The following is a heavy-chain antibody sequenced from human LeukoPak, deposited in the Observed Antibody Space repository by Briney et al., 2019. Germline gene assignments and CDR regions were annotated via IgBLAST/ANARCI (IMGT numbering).Heavy chain of an antibody. CDR1: GYTFTNYG. CDR3: ARVWFGDLGYYYYMDV. J-gene: IGHJ6*03. Sequence: ASVKVSCKASGYTFTNYGISWVRQAPGQGLEWMGWISAYNGNTNYAQKLQGRVTMTPDTSTSTAYMELRSLRSDDTAVYYCARVWFGDLGYYYYMDVWGKGTTVTISS. D-gene: IGHD3-10*01. V-gene: IGHV1-18*01. CDR2: ISAYNGNT.